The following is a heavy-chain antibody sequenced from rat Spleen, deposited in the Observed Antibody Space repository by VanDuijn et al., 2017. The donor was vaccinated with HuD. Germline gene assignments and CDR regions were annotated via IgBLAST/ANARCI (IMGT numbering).Heavy chain of an antibody. CDR1: GFTFSDYY. CDR2: ISYDGSTT. V-gene: IGHV5-29*01. Sequence: EVQLVESDGGLVQPGRSLKLSCVASGFTFSDYYMAWVRQAPTKGLEWVATISYDGSTTYYRDSVKGRFTISRDNAKSTLYLQMDSLRSEDTATYYCARHEDYSGLDYWGQGVMVTVSS. J-gene: IGHJ2*01. D-gene: IGHD1-1*01. CDR3: ARHEDYSGLDY.